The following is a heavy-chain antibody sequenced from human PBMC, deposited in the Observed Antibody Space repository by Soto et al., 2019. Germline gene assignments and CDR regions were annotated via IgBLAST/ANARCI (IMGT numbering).Heavy chain of an antibody. V-gene: IGHV3-21*01. Sequence: EVQLVESGGGLVVPGGSLSISCVASGFTFRSYNMSWVRQAPGKGLEWASSINPSGTHIYYADSVRGRFAISRDHSKNSLYLQRNRLRTEDAAVYYCARGYCGGGGCYLRRDAFDVWGQGTLVTVSS. CDR2: INPSGTHI. CDR3: ARGYCGGGGCYLRRDAFDV. CDR1: GFTFRSYN. D-gene: IGHD2-15*01. J-gene: IGHJ3*01.